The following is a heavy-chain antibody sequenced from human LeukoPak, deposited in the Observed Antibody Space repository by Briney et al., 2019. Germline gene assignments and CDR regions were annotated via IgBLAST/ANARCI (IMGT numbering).Heavy chain of an antibody. Sequence: GASVKVSCKASGYTFTSYGISWVRQAPGQGLEWMGWISAYNGNTNYAQKLQGRVTMTTDTSASTAYMELRSLRSDDTAVYYCARDTRSDRYGDSNNWFDPWGQGTLVTVSS. CDR1: GYTFTSYG. CDR2: ISAYNGNT. CDR3: ARDTRSDRYGDSNNWFDP. J-gene: IGHJ5*02. V-gene: IGHV1-18*01. D-gene: IGHD4-17*01.